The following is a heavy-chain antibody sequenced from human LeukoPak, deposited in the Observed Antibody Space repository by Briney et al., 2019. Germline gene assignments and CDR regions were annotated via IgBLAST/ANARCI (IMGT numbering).Heavy chain of an antibody. CDR3: ARISRSRRSLDY. CDR2: INQDGGDT. J-gene: IGHJ4*02. Sequence: GGSLRLSCAASGFTLSSYGMHWVRQAPGKGLEWVANINQDGGDTYYVASVKGRFTISRDNAKKSLNLQLNSLRAEDTAVYYCARISRSRRSLDYWGQGTLVTVS. D-gene: IGHD1-26*01. CDR1: GFTLSSYG. V-gene: IGHV3-7*01.